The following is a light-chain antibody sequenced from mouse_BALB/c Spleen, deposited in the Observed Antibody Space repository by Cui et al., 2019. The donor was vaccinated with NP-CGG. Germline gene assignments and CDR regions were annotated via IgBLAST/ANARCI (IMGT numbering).Light chain of an antibody. CDR2: GTN. Sequence: HAFVTQESALTTSPGETVTLTCLSSTGAVTTSNYANWVQEKPDHLFTGLIGGTNNRAPGVSARFSGSLIGDKAALTITGAQTEDEAIYFCALWYSNHWVFGGGTKLTVL. V-gene: IGLV1*01. CDR1: TGAVTTSNY. CDR3: ALWYSNHWV. J-gene: IGLJ1*01.